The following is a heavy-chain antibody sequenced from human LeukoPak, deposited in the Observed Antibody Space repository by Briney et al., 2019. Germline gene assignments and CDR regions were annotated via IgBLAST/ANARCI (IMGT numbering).Heavy chain of an antibody. D-gene: IGHD2-2*01. CDR1: GGSISSSSYY. V-gene: IGHV4-39*07. Sequence: ASETLSLTCTVSGGSISSSSYYWGWIRQPPGKGLEWIGSIYYSGSTYYNPSLKSRVTISVDTSKNQFSLKLSSVTAADTAVYYCARDIRGCSSTSCQNWFDPWGQGTLVTVSS. CDR2: IYYSGST. J-gene: IGHJ5*02. CDR3: ARDIRGCSSTSCQNWFDP.